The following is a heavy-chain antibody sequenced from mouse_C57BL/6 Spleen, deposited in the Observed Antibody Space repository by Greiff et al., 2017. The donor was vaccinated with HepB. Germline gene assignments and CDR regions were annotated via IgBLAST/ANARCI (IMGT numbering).Heavy chain of an antibody. J-gene: IGHJ4*01. CDR2: IRSKSNNYAT. V-gene: IGHV10-1*01. CDR1: GFSFNTYA. CDR3: VRHGETAMDY. Sequence: GGGLVQPKGSLKLSCAASGFSFNTYAMNWVRQAPGKGLEWVARIRSKSNNYATYYADSVKDRFTISRDDSESMLYLQMNNLKTEDTAMYYCVRHGETAMDYWGQGTSVTVSS.